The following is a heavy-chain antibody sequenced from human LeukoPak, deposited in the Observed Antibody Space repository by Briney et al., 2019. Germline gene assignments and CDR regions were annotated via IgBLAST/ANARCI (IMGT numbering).Heavy chain of an antibody. CDR2: IYTSGST. CDR1: GGSISSGSYY. J-gene: IGHJ4*02. CDR3: ASSLDYGDDAFDY. V-gene: IGHV4-61*02. D-gene: IGHD4-17*01. Sequence: PSQTLSLTCTVSGGSISSGSYYWSWIRQPAGKGLEWIGRIYTSGSTNYNPSLKSRVTISVDTSKNQFSLKLSSVTAADTAVYYCASSLDYGDDAFDYWGQGTLVTVSS.